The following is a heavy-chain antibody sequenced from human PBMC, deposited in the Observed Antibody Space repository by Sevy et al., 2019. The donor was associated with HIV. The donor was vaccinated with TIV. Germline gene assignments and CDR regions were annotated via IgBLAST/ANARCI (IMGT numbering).Heavy chain of an antibody. D-gene: IGHD2-2*02. Sequence: GGSLRLSCAASGFTFSSYSMNWVRQAPGKGLEWVSSISSSSSYIYYADSVKGRFTISRGNGKNSLYLQMNGLTAEDTAVYYGARDLFNREGIVVVPAAIRFYYYYGMDVWGQGTTVTVSS. CDR3: ARDLFNREGIVVVPAAIRFYYYYGMDV. V-gene: IGHV3-21*01. J-gene: IGHJ6*02. CDR2: ISSSSSYI. CDR1: GFTFSSYS.